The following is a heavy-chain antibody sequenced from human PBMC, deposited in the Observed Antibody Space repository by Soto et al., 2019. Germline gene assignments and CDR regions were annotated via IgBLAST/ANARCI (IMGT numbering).Heavy chain of an antibody. CDR3: ARASRYCGGDCYPGYYGMDV. V-gene: IGHV3-33*01. CDR1: GFTFSSYG. Sequence: VGSLRLSCAASGFTFSSYGMHWVRQAPGKGLEWVAVIWYDGSNKYYADSVKGRFTISRDNSKNTLYLQMNSMRAEDTAVYYCARASRYCGGDCYPGYYGMDVWGQGTTVTSP. CDR2: IWYDGSNK. J-gene: IGHJ6*02. D-gene: IGHD2-21*02.